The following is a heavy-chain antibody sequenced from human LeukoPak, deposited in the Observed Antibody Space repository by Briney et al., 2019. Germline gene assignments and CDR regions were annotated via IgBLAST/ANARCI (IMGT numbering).Heavy chain of an antibody. J-gene: IGHJ4*02. CDR3: ARDRGQDDPIDI. Sequence: QPGGSLRLSCAASGFTFSSYAMSWVRQAPGEGLEWVAVIWHDGSVLDYSESVKGRFTVSRDNRKNTLYLQMDSLRVEDTAVYYCARDRGQDDPIDIWGQGTLVTVSS. D-gene: IGHD3-10*01. CDR2: IWHDGSVL. V-gene: IGHV3-33*08. CDR1: GFTFSSYA.